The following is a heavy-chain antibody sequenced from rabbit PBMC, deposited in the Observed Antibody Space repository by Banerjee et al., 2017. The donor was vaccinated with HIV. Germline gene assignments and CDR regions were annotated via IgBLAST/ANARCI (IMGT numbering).Heavy chain of an antibody. V-gene: IGHV1S40*01. D-gene: IGHD4-1*01. Sequence: QSLEESGGDLVKPGASLTLTCTASGFDISGYHMCWVRQAPGKGLEWIGCINTNSGNTVYASWAKGRFTISKTSSTTVTLQMTSLTAADTASYFCARDLAGVIGWNFNLWGPGTLVTVS. CDR1: GFDISGYH. CDR2: INTNSGNT. J-gene: IGHJ4*01. CDR3: ARDLAGVIGWNFNL.